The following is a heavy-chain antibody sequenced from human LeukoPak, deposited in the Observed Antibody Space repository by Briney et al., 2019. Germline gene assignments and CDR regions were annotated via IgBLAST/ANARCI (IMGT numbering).Heavy chain of an antibody. D-gene: IGHD2-2*03. CDR3: ARVDGYCSSTSCHAGWFDP. V-gene: IGHV3-74*01. J-gene: IGHJ5*02. Sequence: GGSLRLSCAASGFTFSSYWMHWVRQAPGKGLVWVSRINSDGSSTSYADSAKGRFTISRDNAKNTLYLQMNSLRAEDTAVYYCARVDGYCSSTSCHAGWFDPWGQGTLVTVSS. CDR1: GFTFSSYW. CDR2: INSDGSST.